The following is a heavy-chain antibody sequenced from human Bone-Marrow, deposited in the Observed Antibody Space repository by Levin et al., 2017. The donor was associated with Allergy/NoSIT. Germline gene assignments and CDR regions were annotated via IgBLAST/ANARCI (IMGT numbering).Heavy chain of an antibody. CDR2: IKSTANGGTT. J-gene: IGHJ5*02. Sequence: PGGSLRLSCAASGFSFSDAWMGWVRQAPGKGLEWVGRIKSTANGGTTDYAAPVKGRVSISRDDSKNMLFLQMNSLTSEDAAVYYCASIGGGIPGTMAFDPWGQGTLVTVSS. CDR1: GFSFSDAW. V-gene: IGHV3-15*01. CDR3: ASIGGGIPGTMAFDP. D-gene: IGHD1-14*01.